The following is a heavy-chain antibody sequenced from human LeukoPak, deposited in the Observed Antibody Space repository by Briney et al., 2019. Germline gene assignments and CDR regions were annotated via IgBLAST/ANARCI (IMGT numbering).Heavy chain of an antibody. CDR3: ARGPPSTVLTPDDAFDI. CDR2: INPSSGGA. V-gene: IGHV1-2*02. CDR1: GYTFTAYY. J-gene: IGHJ3*02. Sequence: GASVKVSCKPSGYTFTAYYIHWVRQAPGQGLEWVAWINPSSGGANYAQKFQGRVTMTRGTSITTAYLELSSLRSDDTAVYYCARGPPSTVLTPDDAFDIWGHGTVVTVSS. D-gene: IGHD4-23*01.